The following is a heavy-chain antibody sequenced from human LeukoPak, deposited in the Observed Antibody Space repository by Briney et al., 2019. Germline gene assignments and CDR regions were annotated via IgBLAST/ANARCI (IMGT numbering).Heavy chain of an antibody. CDR2: IYVTGN. J-gene: IGHJ6*03. Sequence: PSETLSLTCTVSGGSIGTYYWSRVRQSPGKGLEWIGYIYVTGNRYNPYLQSRVTISVDTSRNQFSLKMSSVTAADTAVYYCARHIGGGIEDMDVWGKGTKVTVSS. V-gene: IGHV4-59*08. CDR1: GGSIGTYY. D-gene: IGHD3-16*02. CDR3: ARHIGGGIEDMDV.